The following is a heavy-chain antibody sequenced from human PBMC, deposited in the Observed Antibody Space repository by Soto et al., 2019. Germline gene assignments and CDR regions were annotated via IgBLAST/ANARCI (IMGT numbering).Heavy chain of an antibody. V-gene: IGHV1-69*01. CDR1: GGSLRDSG. J-gene: IGHJ4*02. CDR2: IIPIIGTS. Sequence: QVLLVQSGAEVKRPGSSVKVSCKASGGSLRDSGISWVRQAPGQGLEWIGGIIPIIGTSNYAQRFQGRLTISADDSSNTAFMQLTSLTPDDTAVYFCARDRDGSASLSYYFDHWGQGTLVTVSS. CDR3: ARDRDGSASLSYYFDH.